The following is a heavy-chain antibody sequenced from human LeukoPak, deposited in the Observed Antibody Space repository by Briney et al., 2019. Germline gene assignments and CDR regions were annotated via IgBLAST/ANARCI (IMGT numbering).Heavy chain of an antibody. V-gene: IGHV1-2*02. D-gene: IGHD6-13*01. CDR2: INPNSGGT. Sequence: GASVKVSCKTSGYTFTGYYMHWVRQAPGQGLEWMGWINPNSGGTNYAQKFQGRVTMTRDTSISTAYMELSRLRSDDTAVYYCARVGYSSSWSTLNYYFDYWGQGTLVTVSS. CDR3: ARVGYSSSWSTLNYYFDY. J-gene: IGHJ4*02. CDR1: GYTFTGYY.